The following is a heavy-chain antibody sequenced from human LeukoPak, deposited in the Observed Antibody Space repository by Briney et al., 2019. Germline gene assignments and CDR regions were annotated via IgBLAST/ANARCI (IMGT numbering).Heavy chain of an antibody. Sequence: GTSVKVSCKASGFTFTSSAMQWVRQARGQRLEWIGWIVVGSGNTNYAQKFQERVTITRDMSTSTACMELSSLRSEDTAVYYCAAADGWFGELFTFDYWGQGTLVTVSS. CDR2: IVVGSGNT. D-gene: IGHD3-10*01. CDR3: AAADGWFGELFTFDY. CDR1: GFTFTSSA. J-gene: IGHJ4*02. V-gene: IGHV1-58*02.